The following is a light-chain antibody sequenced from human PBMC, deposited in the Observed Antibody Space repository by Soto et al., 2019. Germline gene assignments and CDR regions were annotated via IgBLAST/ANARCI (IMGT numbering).Light chain of an antibody. CDR2: DAS. Sequence: EIVLTQSPATLSLSPGERATLSCRAGQSVSSYLAWYQQKPGQAPRLLIYDASNRATGIRARFSGSGSGTDFTLTISSLEPEDFAGYYCQQRSNWLTFGGGTKVEIK. V-gene: IGKV3-11*01. J-gene: IGKJ4*01. CDR1: QSVSSY. CDR3: QQRSNWLT.